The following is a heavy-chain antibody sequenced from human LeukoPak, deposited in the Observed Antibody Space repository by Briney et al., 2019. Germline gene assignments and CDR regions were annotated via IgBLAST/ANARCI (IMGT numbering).Heavy chain of an antibody. V-gene: IGHV3-66*01. J-gene: IGHJ4*02. CDR3: ARDFPFDY. CDR2: IYSGGST. CDR1: DSTFRTFW. Sequence: GGSLRLSCATSDSTFRTFWMHWFRQAPGKGLVWVSVIYSGGSTYYADSVKGRFTISRDNSKNTLYLQMNSLRAEDTAVYYCARDFPFDYWGQGTLVTVSS.